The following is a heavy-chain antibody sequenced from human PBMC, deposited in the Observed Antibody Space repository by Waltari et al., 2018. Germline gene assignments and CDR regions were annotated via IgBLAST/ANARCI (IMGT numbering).Heavy chain of an antibody. CDR2: INSDGSST. D-gene: IGHD1-1*01. Sequence: EAQLVESGGGLIQPGGSLRLHCAASGFTLSNDWIHWVRQAPGKGLVWVSHINSDGSSTTYADSVKGRFTISRDNAKNTVYLQMNNLRADDTGVYYCARAPGDWRYQNYWGLGTLVTVSS. CDR1: GFTLSNDW. CDR3: ARAPGDWRYQNY. V-gene: IGHV3-74*01. J-gene: IGHJ4*02.